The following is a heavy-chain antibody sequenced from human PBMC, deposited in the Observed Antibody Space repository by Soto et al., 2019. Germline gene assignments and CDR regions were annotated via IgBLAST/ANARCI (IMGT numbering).Heavy chain of an antibody. CDR3: AKVMVKNWFDP. Sequence: GGSLRLSCAASGFTFSNYALAWVRQAPGKGLEWVSGISGSGGSTFYPDSVKGRFTISRDNSKNTLYLQMSSLRAEDTAVYYCAKVMVKNWFDPWGQGTLVTVS. D-gene: IGHD5-18*01. CDR2: ISGSGGST. CDR1: GFTFSNYA. V-gene: IGHV3-23*01. J-gene: IGHJ5*02.